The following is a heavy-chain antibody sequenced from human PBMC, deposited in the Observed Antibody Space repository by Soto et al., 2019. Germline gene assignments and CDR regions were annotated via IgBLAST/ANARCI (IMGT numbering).Heavy chain of an antibody. CDR2: IHNGRTT. CDR1: GDSLTRNY. Sequence: SETLSLTCTISGDSLTRNYWSWIRQSPGKGLEWLAFIHNGRTTNYNPSLVGRVSISVDTSKSQLSLNLNSVTAADTAVYYCARTLSGGFDYWGQGTLVSFSS. CDR3: ARTLSGGFDY. V-gene: IGHV4-59*01. J-gene: IGHJ4*02.